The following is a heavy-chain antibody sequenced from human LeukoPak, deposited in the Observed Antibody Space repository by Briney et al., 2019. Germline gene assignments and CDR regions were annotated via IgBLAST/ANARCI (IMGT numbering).Heavy chain of an antibody. D-gene: IGHD6-13*01. Sequence: PGGSLRLSCAASGFTVSSNYMGWVRQAPGKGLECVSVIYTGGTTYYADSVKGRFTISRDNSKNTLYLQMNSLRAEDTAVYYCARGQLALDYWGQGTLVTVSS. CDR3: ARGQLALDY. J-gene: IGHJ4*02. CDR2: IYTGGTT. CDR1: GFTVSSNY. V-gene: IGHV3-53*01.